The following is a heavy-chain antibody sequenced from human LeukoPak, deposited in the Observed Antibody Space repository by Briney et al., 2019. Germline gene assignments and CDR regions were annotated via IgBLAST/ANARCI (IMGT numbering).Heavy chain of an antibody. Sequence: GGSLRLSCAASGFTFNSYAMSWVRQAPGKGLEWVSAISGSGGSTYYADSVKGRFTISRDNSKNTLYLQMNSLRAEDTAVYYCARKELEISLTDYWGQGTLVTVSS. D-gene: IGHD3-10*01. J-gene: IGHJ4*02. CDR3: ARKELEISLTDY. CDR2: ISGSGGST. CDR1: GFTFNSYA. V-gene: IGHV3-23*01.